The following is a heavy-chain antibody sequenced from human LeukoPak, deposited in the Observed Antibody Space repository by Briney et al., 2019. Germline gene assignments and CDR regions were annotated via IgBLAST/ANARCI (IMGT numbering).Heavy chain of an antibody. D-gene: IGHD2-15*01. Sequence: GGSLRLSCAASGFTFYNYAMSWVRQAPGKGLEWVSALIDSGDTTYYAAPVKGRFTISRDNSKNTLFLQMNSLTAEDTAIYYCVKEGGSFLTWFDSWGQGSLVTVSS. J-gene: IGHJ5*01. CDR2: LIDSGDTT. V-gene: IGHV3-23*01. CDR1: GFTFYNYA. CDR3: VKEGGSFLTWFDS.